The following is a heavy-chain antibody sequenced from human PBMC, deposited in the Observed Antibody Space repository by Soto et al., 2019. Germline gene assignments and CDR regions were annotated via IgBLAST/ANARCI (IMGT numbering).Heavy chain of an antibody. CDR1: GYSFTSYW. J-gene: IGHJ6*02. D-gene: IGHD3-9*01. V-gene: IGHV5-10-1*01. CDR3: ETSPYVLRYFDWPQAGNYYYGMDV. Sequence: GESLKISCKGSGYSFTSYWISWVRQMPGKGLEWMGRIDPSDSYTNYSPSFQGHVTISADESISTAYLQWSSLKASDTAMYYCETSPYVLRYFDWPQAGNYYYGMDVWGQGTKVTVYS. CDR2: IDPSDSYT.